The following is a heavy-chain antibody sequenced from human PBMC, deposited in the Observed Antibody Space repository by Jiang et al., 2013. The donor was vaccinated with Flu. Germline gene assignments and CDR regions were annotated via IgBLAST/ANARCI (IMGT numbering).Heavy chain of an antibody. J-gene: IGHJ4*02. CDR3: ARVGTAGYDY. D-gene: IGHD1-1*01. CDR1: GFTISNYW. Sequence: GLVQPGGSLRLSCVASGFTISNYWMSWVRQAPGKGLECVANIKEDVSDKYYVDSVKGRFTASRDNAKNSMYLQMNNLRAEDTAVYYCARVGTAGYDYWGQGTLVTVSS. V-gene: IGHV3-7*03. CDR2: IKEDVSDK.